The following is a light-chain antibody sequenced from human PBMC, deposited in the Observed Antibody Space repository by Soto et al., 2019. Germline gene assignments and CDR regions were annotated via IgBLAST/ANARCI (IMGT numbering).Light chain of an antibody. CDR3: QQYDNLLFT. Sequence: DIQMTQCPSSLSASVGDRVTITCQASEDISNYLNWYQQKPGKAPKLLIYDASNLETGVPSRFSGSGSGTDFTFTISSLQPEDIGTYYCQQYDNLLFTFGPGTKVDI. CDR1: EDISNY. J-gene: IGKJ3*01. CDR2: DAS. V-gene: IGKV1-33*01.